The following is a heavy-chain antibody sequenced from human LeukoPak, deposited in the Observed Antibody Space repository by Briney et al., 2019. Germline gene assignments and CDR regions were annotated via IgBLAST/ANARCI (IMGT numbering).Heavy chain of an antibody. J-gene: IGHJ4*02. CDR2: INHSGST. Sequence: PSETLSLTWAVYGGSFSGYYWSWIRQPPGKGLECIGEINHSGSTNYNPTLKSRVTISVDTSKNQFSLNLSSVTAADTDVYYCSRGPDCSSTSCNRAFDYWGQGTLVTVPS. V-gene: IGHV4-34*01. D-gene: IGHD2-2*01. CDR3: SRGPDCSSTSCNRAFDY. CDR1: GGSFSGYY.